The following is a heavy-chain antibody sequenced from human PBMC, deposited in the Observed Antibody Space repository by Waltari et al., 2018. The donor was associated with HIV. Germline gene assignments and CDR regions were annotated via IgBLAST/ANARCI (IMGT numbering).Heavy chain of an antibody. CDR2: IYTVNGNR. V-gene: IGHV1-3*04. CDR3: ALSITHYSDPLDV. D-gene: IGHD3-22*01. CDR1: GNTFTIYT. J-gene: IGHJ6*02. Sequence: QVQLVQPGAEVKKPGASVKVSCEVSGNTFTIYTIHWVRQAPGQGLEWMGWIYTVNGNRKSSQKFQDRLTITRATSANTFYMELRSLTSEDTAVYNGALSITHYSDPLDVWGQGTTVTV.